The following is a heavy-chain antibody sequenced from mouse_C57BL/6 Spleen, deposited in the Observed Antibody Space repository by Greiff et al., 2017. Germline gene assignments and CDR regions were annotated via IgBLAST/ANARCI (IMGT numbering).Heavy chain of an antibody. V-gene: IGHV1-50*01. CDR2: IDPSDSYT. Sequence: QVQLQQSGAELVKPGASVKLSCKASGYTFTSYWMQWVKQRPGQGLEWIGEIDPSDSYTNYNQKFKGKATLTVDTSSSTAYMQLSSLTSEDSAVYYCARSDGYYWYFDVWGTGTTVTVSS. D-gene: IGHD2-3*01. CDR1: GYTFTSYW. J-gene: IGHJ1*03. CDR3: ARSDGYYWYFDV.